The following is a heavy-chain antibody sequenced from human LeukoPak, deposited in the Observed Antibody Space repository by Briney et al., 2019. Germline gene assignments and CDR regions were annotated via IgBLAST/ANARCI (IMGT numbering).Heavy chain of an antibody. Sequence: GGSLRLSCAASGFTFSSYSMNWVRQAPGKGLEWGSSISSSSSYIYYADSVKGRFTISRDNAKNSLYLQMNSLRAEDTAVYYCARIRQWLAHPSYYYYMDVWGKGTTVTASS. V-gene: IGHV3-21*01. CDR3: ARIRQWLAHPSYYYYMDV. CDR1: GFTFSSYS. CDR2: ISSSSSYI. J-gene: IGHJ6*03. D-gene: IGHD6-19*01.